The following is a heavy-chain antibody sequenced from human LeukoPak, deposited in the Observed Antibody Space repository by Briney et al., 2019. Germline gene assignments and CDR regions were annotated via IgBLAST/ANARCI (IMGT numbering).Heavy chain of an antibody. CDR3: ARRRGRSLDY. D-gene: IGHD1-26*01. CDR2: IYYSGST. Sequence: SETLSLTCTVSGGSISSYYWSWIRQPPGKGLEWIGYIYYSGSTNYNPSLKSRVTISVDTSKNQFSLKLSSVTAADTAVYYCARRRGRSLDYWGQGTLVTVSS. CDR1: GGSISSYY. J-gene: IGHJ4*02. V-gene: IGHV4-59*01.